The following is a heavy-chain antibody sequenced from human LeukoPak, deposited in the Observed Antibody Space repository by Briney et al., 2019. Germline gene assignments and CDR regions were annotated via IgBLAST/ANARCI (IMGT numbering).Heavy chain of an antibody. CDR2: ISGSGGST. J-gene: IGHJ4*02. D-gene: IGHD1-26*01. V-gene: IGHV3-23*01. Sequence: GGSLRLSCAASGFTFSSYALTWVRQAPGKGLEWVSAISGSGGSTYYADSVKGRFTIYGDNSKNTLFLQMNSLRAEDTGVYYCAKSTSDTWRSAPYVGYWGQGTLVTVSS. CDR1: GFTFSSYA. CDR3: AKSTSDTWRSAPYVGY.